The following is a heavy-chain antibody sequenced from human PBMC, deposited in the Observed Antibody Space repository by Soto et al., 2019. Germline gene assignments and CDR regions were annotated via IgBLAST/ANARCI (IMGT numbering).Heavy chain of an antibody. J-gene: IGHJ4*02. CDR3: AKDTPDKITMIVVVKDSSYYFDY. CDR1: GFTFSSYA. CDR2: ISYDGSNK. Sequence: HPGGSLRLSCAASGFTFSSYAMHWVRQAPGKGLEWVAVISYDGSNKYYADSVKGRFTISRDNSKNTLYLQMNSLRAEDTAVYYCAKDTPDKITMIVVVKDSSYYFDYWGQRTLVTVSS. V-gene: IGHV3-30-3*01. D-gene: IGHD3-22*01.